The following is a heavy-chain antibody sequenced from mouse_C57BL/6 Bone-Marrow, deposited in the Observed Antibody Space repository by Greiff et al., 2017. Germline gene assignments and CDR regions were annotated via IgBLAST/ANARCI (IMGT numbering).Heavy chain of an antibody. CDR3: ARGNDYDWYIDV. D-gene: IGHD2-4*01. CDR2: IYPGSGST. J-gene: IGHJ1*03. Sequence: QVQLQQPGAELVKPGASVTMSCKASGYTFTSYWITWVKQRPGQGLEWIGDIYPGSGSTNYNEKFKSKATLTVDPSSRTAYMQLSSLTSEDSAVYYGARGNDYDWYIDVWGTGTTVTVSS. V-gene: IGHV1-55*01. CDR1: GYTFTSYW.